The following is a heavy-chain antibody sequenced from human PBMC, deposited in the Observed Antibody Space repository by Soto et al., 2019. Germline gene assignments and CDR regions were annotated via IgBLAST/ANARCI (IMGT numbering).Heavy chain of an antibody. CDR3: ARIRYYYGSGSLGWFDP. J-gene: IGHJ5*02. V-gene: IGHV1-69*01. CDR1: GGTFSSYA. D-gene: IGHD3-10*01. Sequence: QVQLVQSGAEVKKPGSSVKVSCKASGGTFSSYAISWVRQAPGQGLEWMGGIIPIFGTANYAQKFQGRVTITADESTSTAYMELSSLRSEDTAVYYCARIRYYYGSGSLGWFDPWGQGTLVTVSS. CDR2: IIPIFGTA.